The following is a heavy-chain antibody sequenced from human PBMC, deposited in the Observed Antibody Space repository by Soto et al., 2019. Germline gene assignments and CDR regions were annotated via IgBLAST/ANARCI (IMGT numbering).Heavy chain of an antibody. V-gene: IGHV2-5*02. CDR3: AHRILDRGGDCFRFDP. CDR1: EFSITTSGVG. D-gene: IGHD2-21*02. J-gene: IGHJ5*02. CDR2: FYWDDDK. Sequence: QITLKESGPTLVKPTQTLTVTCTFSEFSITTSGVGVGWIRQPPGKALEWLALFYWDDDKRYSPSLNSRLTITAXTXKXXVVLTMPNRDPVDTGTYYCAHRILDRGGDCFRFDPWGQGTLVTVSS.